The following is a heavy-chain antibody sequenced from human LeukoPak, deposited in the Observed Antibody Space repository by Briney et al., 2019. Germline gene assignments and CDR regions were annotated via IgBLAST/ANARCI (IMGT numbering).Heavy chain of an antibody. V-gene: IGHV4-61*02. CDR3: ARGGIAAPVKYYYMDV. D-gene: IGHD6-13*01. CDR1: GGSISSGSYY. Sequence: SQTLSLTCTVSGGSISSGSYYWSWIRQPAGKGLEWIGRIYTSGSTKYNPSLNSRVTISVDRSKSQFSLKLSSVTAADTAVYYCARGGIAAPVKYYYMDVWGKGTTVTVSS. CDR2: IYTSGST. J-gene: IGHJ6*03.